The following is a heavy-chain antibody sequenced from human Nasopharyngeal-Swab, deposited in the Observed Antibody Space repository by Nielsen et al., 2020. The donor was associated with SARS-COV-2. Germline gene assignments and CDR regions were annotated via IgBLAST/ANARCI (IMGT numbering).Heavy chain of an antibody. V-gene: IGHV4-59*01. J-gene: IGHJ4*02. D-gene: IGHD3-22*01. Sequence: WIRQPPGKGLEWIGYIYYSGSTYYNPSLKSRVTISVDTSKNQFSLKLSSVTAADTAVYYCARGGLGVYDSSGYYYLTYWGQGTLVTVSS. CDR3: ARGGLGVYDSSGYYYLTY. CDR2: IYYSGST.